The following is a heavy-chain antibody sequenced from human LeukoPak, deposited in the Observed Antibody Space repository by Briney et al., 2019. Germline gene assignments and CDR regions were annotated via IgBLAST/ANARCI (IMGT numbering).Heavy chain of an antibody. Sequence: GGSLRLSCAASGFTFSRYSMNWVRQAPGKGLEWVANIKQGGSEKYYVDSVKGRFTISRDNAKNSLHLQMNSLRAEDTAVYYCARDSSGWYNWFDPWGQGTLVTVSS. CDR1: GFTFSRYS. CDR3: ARDSSGWYNWFDP. CDR2: IKQGGSEK. V-gene: IGHV3-7*01. J-gene: IGHJ5*02. D-gene: IGHD6-19*01.